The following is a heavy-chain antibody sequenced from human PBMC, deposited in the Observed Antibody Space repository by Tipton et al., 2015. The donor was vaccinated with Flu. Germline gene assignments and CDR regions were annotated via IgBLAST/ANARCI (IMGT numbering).Heavy chain of an antibody. Sequence: TLSLTCTVSGGSIRSSSYYWGWIRQPPGKGPEGIGSMLYGGSTYYNPSLESRVTISLDTSKNQFSLKLSSVTAADTAVYYCARDDSGFNDYWGPGTLVTVSS. J-gene: IGHJ4*02. V-gene: IGHV4-39*07. CDR2: MLYGGST. CDR3: ARDDSGFNDY. CDR1: GGSIRSSSYY. D-gene: IGHD3-22*01.